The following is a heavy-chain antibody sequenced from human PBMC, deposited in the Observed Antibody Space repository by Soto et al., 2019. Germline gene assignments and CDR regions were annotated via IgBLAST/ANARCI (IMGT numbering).Heavy chain of an antibody. D-gene: IGHD2-2*01. V-gene: IGHV1-69*12. J-gene: IGHJ5*02. CDR3: ARGLVEYQVLFPSVGWFDP. Sequence: QVQLVQSGAEVKKPGSSVKVSCKASGGTFSSYAISWVRQAPGQGLEWMGGIIPIFGTANYAQKFQGRVTLTADESTSTAYMELSSLRSEDTAVYYCARGLVEYQVLFPSVGWFDPWGQGTLVTVSS. CDR2: IIPIFGTA. CDR1: GGTFSSYA.